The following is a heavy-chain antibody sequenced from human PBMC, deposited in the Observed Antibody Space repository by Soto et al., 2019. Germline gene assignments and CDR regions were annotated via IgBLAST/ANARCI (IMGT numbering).Heavy chain of an antibody. CDR2: IYYSGST. V-gene: IGHV4-59*01. J-gene: IGHJ6*02. Sequence: SETLSLTCTVSGGSISSYYWSWIRQPPGKGLEWIGYIYYSGSTNYNPSLKSRVTISVDTSKNQFSLKLSSVTAADTAVYYCARAAAYYYDSSGYFGGGPHRIYGMDVWGQGTTVTVSS. D-gene: IGHD3-22*01. CDR1: GGSISSYY. CDR3: ARAAAYYYDSSGYFGGGPHRIYGMDV.